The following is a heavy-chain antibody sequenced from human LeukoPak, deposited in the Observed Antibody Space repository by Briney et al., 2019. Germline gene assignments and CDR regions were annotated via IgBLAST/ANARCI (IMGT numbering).Heavy chain of an antibody. CDR2: LDPEDGET. J-gene: IGHJ3*02. CDR1: GYTLTELS. V-gene: IGHV1-24*01. Sequence: GASVKVSCKVSGYTLTELSMHWVRQAPGKGLEWMGGLDPEDGETIYAQKFQGRVTMTEDTSTDTAYMELSSLRSEDTAVCYCATDRYYYGSGSYRSGAFDIWGQGTMVTVSS. D-gene: IGHD3-10*01. CDR3: ATDRYYYGSGSYRSGAFDI.